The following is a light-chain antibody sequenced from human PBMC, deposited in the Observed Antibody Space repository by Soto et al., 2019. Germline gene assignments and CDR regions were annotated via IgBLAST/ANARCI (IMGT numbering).Light chain of an antibody. V-gene: IGKV1D-12*01. CDR1: KGISAW. J-gene: IGKJ5*01. Sequence: DIQMTQSPSSVSASVGDRVTITCRASKGISAWLAWYQQKPGKAPKLLIYAASSLQSGIPSTFSGSGFGTDFTLPISSLQPDEFAYYYCQQANSFPTTFGQGTRLEIK. CDR3: QQANSFPTT. CDR2: AAS.